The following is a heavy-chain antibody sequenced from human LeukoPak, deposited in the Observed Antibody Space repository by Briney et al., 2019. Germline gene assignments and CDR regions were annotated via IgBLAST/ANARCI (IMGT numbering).Heavy chain of an antibody. CDR1: GFXFSTFW. D-gene: IGHD3-22*01. CDR3: ARDRDSRGYSHFDY. Sequence: GGSLRLSCATSGFXFSTFWIHWVRQVPGKGLVWVSRIHSDGSTTNYADLAKGRFTISRDNAKNTLYLQMNSLRAEDTAVYYCARDRDSRGYSHFDYWGQGTLVTVSS. CDR2: IHSDGSTT. J-gene: IGHJ4*02. V-gene: IGHV3-74*01.